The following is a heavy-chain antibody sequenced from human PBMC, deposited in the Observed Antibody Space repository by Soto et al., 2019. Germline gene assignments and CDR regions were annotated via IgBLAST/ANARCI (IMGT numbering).Heavy chain of an antibody. Sequence: PSVKVSCKASGYTFTSYDINWVRQATGQGLEWMGWMNPNSGNTGYAQKFQGRVTMTRNTSISTAYMELSSLRSEDTAVYYCARHDYGDYDAFDIWGQGTMVTVSS. CDR1: GYTFTSYD. CDR2: MNPNSGNT. J-gene: IGHJ3*02. CDR3: ARHDYGDYDAFDI. V-gene: IGHV1-8*01. D-gene: IGHD4-17*01.